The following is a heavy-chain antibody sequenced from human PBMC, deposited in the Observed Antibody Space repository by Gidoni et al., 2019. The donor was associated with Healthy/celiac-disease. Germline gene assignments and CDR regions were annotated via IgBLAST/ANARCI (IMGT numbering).Heavy chain of an antibody. V-gene: IGHV4-59*08. D-gene: IGHD1-26*01. CDR3: ARHVGSGSYYYFDY. CDR1: GGSISSYY. CDR2: IYYSGST. Sequence: QAQLQEPGPGLVQPSETLSLTCTVPGGSISSYYWSWIRQPPGKGLEWTGYIYYSGSTNYNPSLKSRVAISVDTSRNQFSLKLGSVTAADTAVYYCARHVGSGSYYYFDYWGQGTLVTVSS. J-gene: IGHJ4*02.